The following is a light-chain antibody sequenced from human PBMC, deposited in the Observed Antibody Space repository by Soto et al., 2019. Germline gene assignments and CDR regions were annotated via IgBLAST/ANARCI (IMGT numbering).Light chain of an antibody. V-gene: IGKV3-15*01. CDR1: QSVGTN. Sequence: EIVMTQSPATLSVSPGETATLSCRASQSVGTNVAWYQQKPGQAPRLLIYGASSRTAGIPVRFNGTGSGTDFTLTIRSLQSEDFAVYYCQQYHYWYTFGQGTKLGIK. CDR3: QQYHYWYT. CDR2: GAS. J-gene: IGKJ2*01.